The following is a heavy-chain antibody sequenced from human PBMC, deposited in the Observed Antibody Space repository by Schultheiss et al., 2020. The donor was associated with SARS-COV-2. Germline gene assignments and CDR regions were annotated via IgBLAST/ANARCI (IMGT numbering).Heavy chain of an antibody. J-gene: IGHJ6*02. CDR3: AREPNYDFWSGYSPVSPRPPHYYYYYGMDV. V-gene: IGHV3-48*03. CDR2: ISSSGSTI. Sequence: GGSLRLSCAASGFTFSSYEMNWVRQAPGKGLEWVSYISSSGSTIYYADSVKGRFTISRDNAKNSLYLQMNSLRAEDTAVYYCAREPNYDFWSGYSPVSPRPPHYYYYYGMDVWGQGTTVTVSS. CDR1: GFTFSSYE. D-gene: IGHD3-3*01.